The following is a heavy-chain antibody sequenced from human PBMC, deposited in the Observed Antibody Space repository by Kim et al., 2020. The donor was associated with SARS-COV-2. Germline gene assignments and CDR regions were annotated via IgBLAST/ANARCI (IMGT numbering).Heavy chain of an antibody. CDR2: ISSSSSYT. D-gene: IGHD2-2*01. CDR3: ARDKWDNVVVPAAGLDY. Sequence: GGSLRLSCAASGFTFSDYDMSWIRQAPGKGLEWVSYISSSSSYTNYADSVKGRFTISRDNAKNSLYLQMNSLRAEDTAVYYCARDKWDNVVVPAAGLDYWGQGTLVTVSS. V-gene: IGHV3-11*05. J-gene: IGHJ4*02. CDR1: GFTFSDYD.